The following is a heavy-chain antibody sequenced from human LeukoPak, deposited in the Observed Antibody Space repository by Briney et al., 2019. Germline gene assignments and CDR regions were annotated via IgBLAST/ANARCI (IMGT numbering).Heavy chain of an antibody. J-gene: IGHJ3*02. Sequence: GGSLRLSCAASGFTFSSYGMHWVRQAPGKGLEWVAVIRYDGSNKYYADSVKGRFTISRENSKNTLYLQMNSLRAEDTAVYYCAKDPFTMIVVVGPFDIGGQGTMVTVSS. V-gene: IGHV3-30*02. CDR3: AKDPFTMIVVVGPFDI. CDR1: GFTFSSYG. D-gene: IGHD3-22*01. CDR2: IRYDGSNK.